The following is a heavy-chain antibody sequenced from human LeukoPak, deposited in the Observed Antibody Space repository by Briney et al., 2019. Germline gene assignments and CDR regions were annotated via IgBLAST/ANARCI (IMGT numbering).Heavy chain of an antibody. Sequence: GGSLRLSCEASGFTFSRYWMHRVRQAPGKGLVWVSRIRSDGKTNYADSVEGRFTISRDNAKNTVSLQMNSLRADDTGVYYCARAPSEVGGYYPEYFRHWGQGTLVTVSS. J-gene: IGHJ1*01. CDR2: IRSDGKT. V-gene: IGHV3-74*01. CDR1: GFTFSRYW. D-gene: IGHD3-3*01. CDR3: ARAPSEVGGYYPEYFRH.